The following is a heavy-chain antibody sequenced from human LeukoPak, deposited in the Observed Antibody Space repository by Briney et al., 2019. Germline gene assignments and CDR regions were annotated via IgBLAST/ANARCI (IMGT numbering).Heavy chain of an antibody. CDR2: FDPEDGET. Sequence: ASVKVSCKASGYTFTGYYMHWVRQAPGKGLEWMGGFDPEDGETIYAQKFQGRVTMTEDTSTDTAYMELSSLRSEDTAVYYCATTRIVCSSTSCRTTNWFDPWGQGTLVTVSS. D-gene: IGHD2-2*01. V-gene: IGHV1-24*01. J-gene: IGHJ5*02. CDR3: ATTRIVCSSTSCRTTNWFDP. CDR1: GYTFTGYY.